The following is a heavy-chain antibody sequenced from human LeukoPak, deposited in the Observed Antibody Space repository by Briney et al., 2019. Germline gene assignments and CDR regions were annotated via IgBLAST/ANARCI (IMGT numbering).Heavy chain of an antibody. J-gene: IGHJ4*02. D-gene: IGHD5-12*01. CDR1: GYSISSGYY. V-gene: IGHV4-38-2*01. CDR3: ARGGGGGYDLGQ. Sequence: SETLSLTCAVSGYSISSGYYWGWIRQPPGKGLEWIGSMYHSGSAYYNPSLRSRVTISVDTSKNQFSLKLSFVTAADTAIYYCARGGGGGYDLGQWGQGTLVTVSS. CDR2: MYHSGSA.